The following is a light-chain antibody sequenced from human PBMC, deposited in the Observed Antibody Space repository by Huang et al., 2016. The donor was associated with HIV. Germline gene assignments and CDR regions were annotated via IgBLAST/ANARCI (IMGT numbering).Light chain of an antibody. CDR1: QSLVHSDGNTY. CDR2: KVS. V-gene: IGKV2-30*02. J-gene: IGKJ2*01. CDR3: MQGTHWPPYT. Sequence: DVVMTQSPLSLPVTLGQPASISCRSSQSLVHSDGNTYLNWSQQRPGQSPRRLIYKVSNRDSGVPDRFSGSGSGTDFTLKISRVEAEDVGVYYCMQGTHWPPYTFGQGTKLEIK.